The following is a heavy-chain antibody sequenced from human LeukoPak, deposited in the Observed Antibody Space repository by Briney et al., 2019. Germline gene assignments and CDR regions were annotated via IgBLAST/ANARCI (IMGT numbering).Heavy chain of an antibody. D-gene: IGHD2-15*01. J-gene: IGHJ6*02. CDR3: AREEYCSGGSCGNALYSYGMDV. CDR2: ISYDGSNK. Sequence: GGSLRLSCAASGFTFSSYAMHWVRQAPGKGLEWVAVISYDGSNKYYADSVKGRFTISRDNSKNTLYLQMNSLRAEDTAVYYCAREEYCSGGSCGNALYSYGMDVGGQGTTVTVSS. V-gene: IGHV3-30-3*01. CDR1: GFTFSSYA.